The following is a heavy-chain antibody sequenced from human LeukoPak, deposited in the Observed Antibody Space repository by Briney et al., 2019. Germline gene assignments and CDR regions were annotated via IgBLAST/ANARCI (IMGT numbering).Heavy chain of an antibody. V-gene: IGHV1-69*05. CDR2: IIPIFGTA. J-gene: IGHJ4*02. Sequence: SVKVSCKASGGTFSIYAISWVRQAPGQGLEWMGGIIPIFGTANYAQKFQGRVTITTDESTSTAYMELSSLRSEDTAVYYCARAPNDYGDALFDYWGQGTLVTVSS. CDR1: GGTFSIYA. D-gene: IGHD4-17*01. CDR3: ARAPNDYGDALFDY.